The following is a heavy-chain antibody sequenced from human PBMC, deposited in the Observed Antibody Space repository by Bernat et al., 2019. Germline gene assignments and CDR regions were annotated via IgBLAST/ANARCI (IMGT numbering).Heavy chain of an antibody. J-gene: IGHJ4*02. CDR1: GFTFSSYA. D-gene: IGHD7-27*01. Sequence: QVQLVEPGGGVVQPGRSLRLSCAASGFTFSSYAMHWVRQAPGKGLEWVAVISYDGSNKYYADSVKGRFTISRDNSKNTLYLQMNSLRAEDTAVYYCARDGLLGYFDYWGQGTLVTVSS. CDR2: ISYDGSNK. CDR3: ARDGLLGYFDY. V-gene: IGHV3-30-3*01.